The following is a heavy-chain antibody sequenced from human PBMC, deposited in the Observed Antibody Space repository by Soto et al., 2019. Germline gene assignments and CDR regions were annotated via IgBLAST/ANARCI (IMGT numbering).Heavy chain of an antibody. CDR3: ARTDTWAY. D-gene: IGHD5-18*01. CDR2: INTHNGHT. CDR1: GYTFTDYS. J-gene: IGHJ4*02. V-gene: IGHV1-18*04. Sequence: QVHLVQSGAEVKMPGASVKDSCKTSGYTFTDYSMNWLRQAPGQRREWMGWINTHNGHTQYSPRFDDRVTMTTDPSTSTAYMELKGLRSDDTAVYYCARTDTWAYWGQGTLVTVSS.